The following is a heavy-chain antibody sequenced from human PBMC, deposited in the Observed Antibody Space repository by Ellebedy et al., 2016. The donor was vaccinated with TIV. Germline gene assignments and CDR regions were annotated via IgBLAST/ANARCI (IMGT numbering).Heavy chain of an antibody. D-gene: IGHD1-14*01. Sequence: GESLKISCAASGFTFSSYAMSWVRQAPGKGLEWVSAISGSGGSTYYADSVKGRFTISRDNSKHTLYLQMTSLRAEDTAVYYCARGHNHYYYGMDVWGQGTTVTVSS. J-gene: IGHJ6*02. CDR1: GFTFSSYA. V-gene: IGHV3-23*01. CDR2: ISGSGGST. CDR3: ARGHNHYYYGMDV.